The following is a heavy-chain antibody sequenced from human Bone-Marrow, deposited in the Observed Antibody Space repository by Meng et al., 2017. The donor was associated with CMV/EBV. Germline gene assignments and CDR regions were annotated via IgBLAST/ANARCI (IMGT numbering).Heavy chain of an antibody. D-gene: IGHD6-19*01. CDR3: ATETGGGSQDGVAGFDY. CDR2: IIPIFGTA. J-gene: IGHJ4*02. CDR1: GGTFSSYA. Sequence: SVKVSCKASGGTFSSYAISWVRQAPGQGLEWMGGIIPIFGTANYAQKFQGRVTITTDESTSTAYLELSSLRSEDTAVYYFATETGGGSQDGVAGFDYWGQGTLVTVSS. V-gene: IGHV1-69*05.